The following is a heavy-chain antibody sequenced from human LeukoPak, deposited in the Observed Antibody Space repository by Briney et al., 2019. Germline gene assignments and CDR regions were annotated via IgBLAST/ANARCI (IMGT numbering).Heavy chain of an antibody. CDR2: IYYSGST. D-gene: IGHD1-26*01. V-gene: IGHV4-59*01. Sequence: WETLSLTFTVSGISINSYYWRLVRQPPGKGLGLVGYIYYSGSTNYNPSLKSRVTISVDTSKNQFSLKLSSVTAADTAGYYCARVGGSYFPYYMDVWGKGTTVTISS. CDR3: ARVGGSYFPYYMDV. CDR1: GISINSYY. J-gene: IGHJ6*03.